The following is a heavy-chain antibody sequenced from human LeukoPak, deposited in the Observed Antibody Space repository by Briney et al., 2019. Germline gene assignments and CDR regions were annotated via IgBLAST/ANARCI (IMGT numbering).Heavy chain of an antibody. CDR2: IITIFGTA. D-gene: IGHD1-26*01. Sequence: ASVTVSFKGSGGTFSSYAISWVGQAPGQGGEWMGGIITIFGTAKYAQKFQGRVTITADGATSTAYMEVSSLRSEDTAVYYCARGGSYTARFDYWGQGTLVTVSS. V-gene: IGHV1-69*13. J-gene: IGHJ4*02. CDR1: GGTFSSYA. CDR3: ARGGSYTARFDY.